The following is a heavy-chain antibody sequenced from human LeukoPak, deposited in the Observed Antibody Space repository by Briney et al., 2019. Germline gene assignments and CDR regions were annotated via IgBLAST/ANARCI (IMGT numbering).Heavy chain of an antibody. CDR1: GGTFSSYA. D-gene: IGHD2-2*01. CDR3: ARAGPYCSSTSCYAVIDY. Sequence: AASVKVSCKASGGTFSSYAISWVRQAPGQGLEWMGGIIPIFGTANYAQKFQGRVTITADKSTSTAYMELSSLRSEDTAVYYCARAGPYCSSTSCYAVIDYWGQGTLVTVSS. J-gene: IGHJ4*02. CDR2: IIPIFGTA. V-gene: IGHV1-69*06.